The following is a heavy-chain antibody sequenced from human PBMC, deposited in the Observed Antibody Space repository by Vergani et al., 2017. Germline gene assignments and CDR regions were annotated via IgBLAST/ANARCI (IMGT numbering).Heavy chain of an antibody. CDR2: IYYSGST. D-gene: IGHD5-12*01. J-gene: IGHJ4*02. V-gene: IGHV4-59*01. CDR1: GGSISSYY. CDR3: ASYGEYSGYDFVY. Sequence: QVQLQESGPGLVKPSETLSLTCTVSGGSISSYYWSWIRQPPGKGLEWIGYIYYSGSTNYNPSLKSRVSISVDTAKTQFSLKLSSVTAADTAVYYCASYGEYSGYDFVYWGQGTLVTVSS.